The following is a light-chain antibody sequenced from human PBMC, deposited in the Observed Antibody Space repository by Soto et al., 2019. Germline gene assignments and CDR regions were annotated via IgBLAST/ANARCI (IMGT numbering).Light chain of an antibody. V-gene: IGKV3-20*01. CDR3: QHYRTS. CDR1: QSVSSSY. Sequence: EIVLTQSPGTLSLSPGERATLSCRASQSVSSSYLAWYQQKPGQAPRQLIYGASSRATGIPDRFSGSGSGKDFPLTITRLEPEDFAVYYCQHYRTSFGGGTRVEIK. J-gene: IGKJ4*01. CDR2: GAS.